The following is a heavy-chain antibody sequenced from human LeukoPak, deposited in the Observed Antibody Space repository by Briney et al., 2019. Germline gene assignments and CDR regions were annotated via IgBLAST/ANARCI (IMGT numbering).Heavy chain of an antibody. D-gene: IGHD6-6*01. CDR1: GYTFTSYY. CDR3: ARSKIAARNEDGFDY. CDR2: ISHSGGST. V-gene: IGHV1-46*01. J-gene: IGHJ4*02. Sequence: AASVTVSCKASGYTFTSYYMHWVRQAPGQGLEWMGIISHSGGSTSYAQTFQGRVTMTRDMSTSTVYMELSSLRSEDTPVYYCARSKIAARNEDGFDYWGQGTLVTVSS.